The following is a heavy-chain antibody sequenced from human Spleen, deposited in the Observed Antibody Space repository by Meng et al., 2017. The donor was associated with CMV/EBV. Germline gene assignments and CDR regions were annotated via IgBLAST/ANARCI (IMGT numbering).Heavy chain of an antibody. D-gene: IGHD2-2*02. CDR1: SVSRGVYY. CDR3: ARDPGCTSAKCYMEFDH. J-gene: IGHJ4*02. Sequence: SVSRGVYYWNWIRRLPGEGLEWIGYTYLSGSTYYDPSLESRVAMSKDTSKNQFSLRLSSGTAADTAVYYCARDPGCTSAKCYMEFDHWGQGTLVTSPQ. V-gene: IGHV4-31*02. CDR2: TYLSGST.